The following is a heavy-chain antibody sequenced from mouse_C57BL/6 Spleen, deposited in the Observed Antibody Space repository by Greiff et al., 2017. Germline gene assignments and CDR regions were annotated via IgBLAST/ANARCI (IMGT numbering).Heavy chain of an antibody. CDR2: IDPSDSDT. V-gene: IGHV1-69*01. CDR3: ARRGDAMDY. CDR1: GYTFTSYW. Sequence: VQLQQPGAELVKPGASVKLSCKASGYTFTSYWMHWVKQRPGQGLEWIGEIDPSDSDTNYHHKFKGKSTLTVDKSSSTAYMKLSSLPYEDSAVYYCARRGDAMDYWGQGTSVTVSS. J-gene: IGHJ4*01.